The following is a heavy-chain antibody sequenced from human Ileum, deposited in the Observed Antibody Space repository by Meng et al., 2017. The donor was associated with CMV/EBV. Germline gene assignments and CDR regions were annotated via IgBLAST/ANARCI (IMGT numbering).Heavy chain of an antibody. CDR3: AKKGGDGALHYFDY. D-gene: IGHD3-16*01. V-gene: IGHV3-23*01. CDR1: GFIFSNYA. J-gene: IGHJ4*02. Sequence: GALKISCAASGFIFSNYAMSWVRQAPGKGLEWISFMSGSGSMMFYVDSVRGRFTISRDSSKNTLYLQMNSLRAEDTAVYYCAKKGGDGALHYFDYWGQGTLVTVSS. CDR2: MSGSGSMM.